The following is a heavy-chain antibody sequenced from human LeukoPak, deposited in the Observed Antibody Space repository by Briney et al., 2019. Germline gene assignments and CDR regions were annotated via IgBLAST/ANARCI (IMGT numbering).Heavy chain of an antibody. Sequence: SETLSLTCTVSGGSISSYYWSWIRQPPGKGLEWIGYIYYSGSTNYNPSLKSRVTISVDTSKNQFSLKLSSVTAADTAVYYCARAVSAMAGRDCFHYWAREPWSPSPQ. D-gene: IGHD6-19*01. CDR2: IYYSGST. V-gene: IGHV4-59*01. CDR3: ARAVSAMAGRDCFHY. CDR1: GGSISSYY. J-gene: IGHJ4*02.